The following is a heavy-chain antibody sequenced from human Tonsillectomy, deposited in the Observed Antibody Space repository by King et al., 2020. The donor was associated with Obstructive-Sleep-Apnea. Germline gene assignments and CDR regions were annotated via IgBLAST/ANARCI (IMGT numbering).Heavy chain of an antibody. J-gene: IGHJ4*02. V-gene: IGHV3-23*04. CDR1: GFTFSSYA. CDR3: AKDSSGYDSEYRPIDY. D-gene: IGHD5-12*01. Sequence: VQLVESGGGLVQPGGSLRLSCAASGFTFSSYAMSWVRQAPGKGLEWVSAISGSGGSTYHADSVKGRFTISRDNSKNTLYLQMNSLRAEDTAVYYCAKDSSGYDSEYRPIDYWGQGTLVTVSS. CDR2: ISGSGGST.